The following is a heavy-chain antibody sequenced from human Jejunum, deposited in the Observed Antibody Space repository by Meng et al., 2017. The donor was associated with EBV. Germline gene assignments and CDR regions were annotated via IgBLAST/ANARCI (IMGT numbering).Heavy chain of an antibody. Sequence: QVQLVQVGAEVKKPGASVKVSCKASGYTFTSYGISWVRQAPGQGLEWMAWISAYNGKTNYAQNLQGRVTLTTDTSTTTTYMELRSLRSDDTAVYYCARDGPDYGNYINFDYWGQGTLVTVSS. CDR1: GYTFTSYG. CDR2: ISAYNGKT. J-gene: IGHJ4*02. CDR3: ARDGPDYGNYINFDY. D-gene: IGHD4-11*01. V-gene: IGHV1-18*01.